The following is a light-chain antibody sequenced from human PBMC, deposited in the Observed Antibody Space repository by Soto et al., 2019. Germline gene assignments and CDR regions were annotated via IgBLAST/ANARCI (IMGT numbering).Light chain of an antibody. CDR2: YNSDSDK. Sequence: QAVVTQPPSSSASPGESARLTCTLPSDIDVGSYNIYWYQQKPGSPPRYLLYYNSDSDKGQGSGVPSRFSGSKDASANTGILLISGLQSEDEADYYCMIWPSNEGVVGGGTQLTVL. J-gene: IGLJ3*02. V-gene: IGLV5-37*01. CDR1: SDIDVGSYN. CDR3: MIWPSNEGV.